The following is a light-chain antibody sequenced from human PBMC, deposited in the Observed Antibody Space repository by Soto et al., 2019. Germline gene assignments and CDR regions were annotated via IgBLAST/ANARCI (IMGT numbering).Light chain of an antibody. Sequence: QSALTQPASVSGSPGQSITISCTGTSSNVGSYKLVSWYQQHPGKAPKFMIFEVNKRPSGVSNRFSGSKSGNTASLTISGLKVEDEADYYCYSYAGRNIWVFGGGTKLTVL. CDR2: EVN. J-gene: IGLJ3*02. V-gene: IGLV2-23*02. CDR1: SSNVGSYKL. CDR3: YSYAGRNIWV.